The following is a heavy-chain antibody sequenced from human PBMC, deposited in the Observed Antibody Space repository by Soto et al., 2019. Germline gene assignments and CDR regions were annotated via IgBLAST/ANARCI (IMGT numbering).Heavy chain of an antibody. J-gene: IGHJ6*02. D-gene: IGHD5-12*01. CDR3: ARDRGVGETGVATLALDV. CDR1: GFTFSRYW. V-gene: IGHV3-7*01. CDR2: IKQDEGEK. Sequence: EVQLVESGGELVQTGGSLRLSCVASGFTFSRYWMSWVRQAPGKGLEWVANIKQDEGEKEYVDSVKGRFTTSRDNAKNTXXLRMNSLRVEDTAVDYCARDRGVGETGVATLALDVWGQGTTVTVSS.